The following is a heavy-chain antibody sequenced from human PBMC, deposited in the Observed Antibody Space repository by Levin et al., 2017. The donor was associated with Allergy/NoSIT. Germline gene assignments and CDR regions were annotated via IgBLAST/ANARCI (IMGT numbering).Heavy chain of an antibody. CDR3: AKDRYYDILTGYYRGGYFDY. J-gene: IGHJ4*02. Sequence: GGSLRLSCAASGFTFSSYAMSWVRQAPGKGLEWVSAISGSGGSTYYADSVKGRFTISRDNSKNTLYLQMNSLRAEDTAVYYCAKDRYYDILTGYYRGGYFDYWGQGTLVTVSS. CDR1: GFTFSSYA. V-gene: IGHV3-23*01. D-gene: IGHD3-9*01. CDR2: ISGSGGST.